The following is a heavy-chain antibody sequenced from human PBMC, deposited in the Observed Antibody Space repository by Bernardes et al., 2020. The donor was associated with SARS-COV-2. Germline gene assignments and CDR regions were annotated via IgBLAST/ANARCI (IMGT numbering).Heavy chain of an antibody. V-gene: IGHV3-74*01. CDR3: ARELGYSSGWPIDY. CDR1: GFTFSSYW. D-gene: IGHD6-19*01. Sequence: GGSLRLSCAASGFTFSSYWMHWVRQAPGKGLVWVSRINTDGSSTSYADSVKGRFTISRDNAKNTLFLQMNSLRAEDTAVYYCARELGYSSGWPIDYWGQGTLVTVSS. CDR2: INTDGSST. J-gene: IGHJ4*02.